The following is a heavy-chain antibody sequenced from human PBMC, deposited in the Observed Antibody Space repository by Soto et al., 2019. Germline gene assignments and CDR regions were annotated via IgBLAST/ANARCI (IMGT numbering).Heavy chain of an antibody. CDR1: GGSISNSRFY. Sequence: SETLSLTCSVSGGSISNSRFYGSWIRQPPGEGLEWIASIYHTGNAYYNPSLKSRVTISVDTSKNQFSLKLTSVTAADAALYYCARDFFDSSDYTTNWFDPWGQGTLVTVS. CDR2: IYHTGNA. V-gene: IGHV4-39*01. J-gene: IGHJ5*02. D-gene: IGHD3-22*01. CDR3: ARDFFDSSDYTTNWFDP.